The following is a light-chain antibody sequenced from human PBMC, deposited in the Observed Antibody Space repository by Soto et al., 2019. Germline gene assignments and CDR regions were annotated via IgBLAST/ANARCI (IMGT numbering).Light chain of an antibody. CDR2: DAS. Sequence: DIQMTQSPSTLSASVGDRVTITCRASQSISSWLAWYRQKPGKAPKLLIYDASSLESGVPSRFSGGGFGTEFTLTINSLQPDDFATYYCQQYNTYSTFGQGTKVDI. CDR1: QSISSW. CDR3: QQYNTYST. J-gene: IGKJ1*01. V-gene: IGKV1-5*01.